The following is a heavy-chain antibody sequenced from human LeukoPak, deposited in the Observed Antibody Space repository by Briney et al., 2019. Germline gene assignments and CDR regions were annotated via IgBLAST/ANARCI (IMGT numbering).Heavy chain of an antibody. CDR1: GGSLSGYY. D-gene: IGHD2-8*01. Sequence: SETLSLTCAVYGGSLSGYYWSWIRQPPGKGLEWIGEINHSGSTNYSPSLKSRVTISVDTSKNQFSLKLSSVTAADTAVYYCAIPARGQRVYYWGQGTLVTVSS. CDR2: INHSGST. V-gene: IGHV4-34*01. J-gene: IGHJ4*02. CDR3: AIPARGQRVYY.